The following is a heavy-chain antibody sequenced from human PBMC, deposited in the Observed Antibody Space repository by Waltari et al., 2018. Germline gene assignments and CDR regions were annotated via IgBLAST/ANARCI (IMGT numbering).Heavy chain of an antibody. Sequence: QVQLVQSGAEVKKPGSSVKVSCKASGGTFSSYAISWVRQAPGQGLEWMGGIIPILGIANYAQKFQGRVTITADKSTSTAYMELSSLRSEDTAVYYCARGGYYDFWSGYYDAFDIWGQGTMVTVSS. CDR1: GGTFSSYA. V-gene: IGHV1-69*10. CDR2: IIPILGIA. J-gene: IGHJ3*02. CDR3: ARGGYYDFWSGYYDAFDI. D-gene: IGHD3-3*01.